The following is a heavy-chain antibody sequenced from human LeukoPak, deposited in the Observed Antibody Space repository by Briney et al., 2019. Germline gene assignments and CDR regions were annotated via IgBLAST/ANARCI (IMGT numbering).Heavy chain of an antibody. D-gene: IGHD2-2*01. CDR3: ARYCSDISCYSFDV. CDR1: GFTVSSGY. J-gene: IGHJ3*01. V-gene: IGHV3-53*01. CDR2: IYTGGST. Sequence: GGSLRLSCAASGFTVSSGYKSWVRQAPGKGLEWVSVIYTGGSTYYADSVKGRFTISRDNSKNTLCLQMNSLRAEDTAVYYCARYCSDISCYSFDVWGQGTMVTVSS.